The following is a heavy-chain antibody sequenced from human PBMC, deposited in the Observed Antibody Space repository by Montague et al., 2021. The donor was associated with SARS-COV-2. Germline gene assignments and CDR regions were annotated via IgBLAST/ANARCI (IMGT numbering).Heavy chain of an antibody. Sequence: SETLSLTCTVSGDSISSFYWNWIRQPAGKGLEWIGRIYASGGTNYNPSLKSRVTMSVDTSKNQFSLKLNSVTAADTAVYYCARDRGLGVAENFDCWGQGTLVTVSS. CDR1: GDSISSFY. V-gene: IGHV4-4*07. CDR3: ARDRGLGVAENFDC. CDR2: IYASGGT. D-gene: IGHD3-10*01. J-gene: IGHJ4*02.